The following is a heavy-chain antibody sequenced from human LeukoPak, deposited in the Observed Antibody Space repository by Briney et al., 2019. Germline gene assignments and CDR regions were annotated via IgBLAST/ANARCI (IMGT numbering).Heavy chain of an antibody. V-gene: IGHV1-18*01. D-gene: IGHD2-2*01. Sequence: ASVKVSCKASGYTFTSYGISWVRQAPGQGLEWMGWISAYNGNTNYAQKLQGRVTTTTDTSTSTAYMELRSLRSDDTAVYYCARIGLLYCSSTSCPSYYFDYWGQGTLVTVSS. CDR2: ISAYNGNT. J-gene: IGHJ4*02. CDR1: GYTFTSYG. CDR3: ARIGLLYCSSTSCPSYYFDY.